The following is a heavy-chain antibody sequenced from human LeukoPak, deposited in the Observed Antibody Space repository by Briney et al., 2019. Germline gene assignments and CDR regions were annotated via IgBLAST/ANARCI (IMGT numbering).Heavy chain of an antibody. CDR3: ARDRGLLEWLFAGFDP. V-gene: IGHV4-38-2*02. D-gene: IGHD3-3*01. Sequence: SETLSLTCSVSGYSISSGYFWGWIRQTPGKGLEWIGSIFHGGSTYYNPSLKSRLTISLDTSKNQISLKLSSVTAADTAVYYCARDRGLLEWLFAGFDPWGQGTLVTVFS. J-gene: IGHJ5*02. CDR1: GYSISSGYF. CDR2: IFHGGST.